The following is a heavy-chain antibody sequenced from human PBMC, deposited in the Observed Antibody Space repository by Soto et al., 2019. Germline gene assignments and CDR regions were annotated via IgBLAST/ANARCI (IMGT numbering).Heavy chain of an antibody. J-gene: IGHJ4*02. CDR1: GDSVSSNIAA. D-gene: IGHD2-15*01. CDR2: TYFRSKWDN. V-gene: IGHV6-1*01. CDR3: ARGAAIREPCSGDNCHYNYDS. Sequence: PSQTLSLTCAISGDSVSSNIAAWNWIRQSPSRGLEWLGRTYFRSKWDNEYAPSVKSRITITPDTSKNQFSLQLNSVTPEDAALYYCARGAAIREPCSGDNCHYNYDSCGKRSQITVAS.